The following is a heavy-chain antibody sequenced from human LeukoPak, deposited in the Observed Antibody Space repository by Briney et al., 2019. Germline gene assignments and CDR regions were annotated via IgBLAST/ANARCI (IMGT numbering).Heavy chain of an antibody. Sequence: GGSLRLSCAASGFTFHDYGMSWVRQAPGKGLEWVSGINWNGGSTGYADSVKGRFTISRDNAKNSLYLQMNSLRAEDTAFYYCARAIFGSGGSCCLDYWGQGTLVTVSS. CDR2: INWNGGST. CDR1: GFTFHDYG. J-gene: IGHJ4*02. CDR3: ARAIFGSGGSCCLDY. D-gene: IGHD2-15*01. V-gene: IGHV3-20*04.